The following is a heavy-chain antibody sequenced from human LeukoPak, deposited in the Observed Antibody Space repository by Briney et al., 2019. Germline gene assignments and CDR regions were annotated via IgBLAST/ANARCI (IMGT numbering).Heavy chain of an antibody. Sequence: GASVKVSCKASGYTFTGYYMHWVRQAPGQGLEWMGWINPNSGGTNYAQKFQGRVTMTRDTSISTAYMELRSLRSDDTAVYYCARVAFDMFFYGEEAYYFDYWGQGTLVTVSS. CDR2: INPNSGGT. V-gene: IGHV1-2*02. D-gene: IGHD4-17*01. J-gene: IGHJ4*02. CDR1: GYTFTGYY. CDR3: ARVAFDMFFYGEEAYYFDY.